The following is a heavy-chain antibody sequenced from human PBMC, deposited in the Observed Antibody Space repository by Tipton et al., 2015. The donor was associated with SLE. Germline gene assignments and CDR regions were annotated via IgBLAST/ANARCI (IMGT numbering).Heavy chain of an antibody. CDR2: IYHSGST. J-gene: IGHJ3*02. CDR3: ARGEEMATIVAFDI. V-gene: IGHV4-4*02. CDR1: GGSVSSSTW. D-gene: IGHD5-24*01. Sequence: TLSLTCIVSGGSVSSSTWWSWVRQPPGKGLEWIGEIYHSGSTYYNPSLKSRVTISVDTSKNQFSLKLSSVTAADTAVYYCARGEEMATIVAFDIWGQGTMVTVSS.